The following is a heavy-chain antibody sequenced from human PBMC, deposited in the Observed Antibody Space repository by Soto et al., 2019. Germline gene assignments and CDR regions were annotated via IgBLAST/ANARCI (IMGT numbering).Heavy chain of an antibody. CDR2: IYSGGST. J-gene: IGHJ6*02. CDR3: AREYGYGYYYYYAMDV. Sequence: EVQLVESGGGLVQPGGSLRLSCAASGFTVSSNYMSWVRQAPGKGLEWVSAIYSGGSTYYADSVKGRFTISRDNSKNTVYLQMNSLRAEDTAVYYCAREYGYGYYYYYAMDVWGQGTTVTVSS. D-gene: IGHD5-18*01. CDR1: GFTVSSNY. V-gene: IGHV3-66*01.